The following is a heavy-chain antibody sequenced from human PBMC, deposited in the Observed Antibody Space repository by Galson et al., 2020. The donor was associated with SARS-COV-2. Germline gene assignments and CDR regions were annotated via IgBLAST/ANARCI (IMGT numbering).Heavy chain of an antibody. CDR2: ISSSGTNI. D-gene: IGHD6-13*01. J-gene: IGHJ3*02. Sequence: GGSLRLSCAGSGFTFSTYEMNWVRQAPGKGLEWVSYISSSGTNIYYADSVKGRVTISRDNANNSLYLQMTSLGAEDTAVYYCASPYLAAASFFGAFDIWGLGTMVTVSS. V-gene: IGHV3-48*03. CDR3: ASPYLAAASFFGAFDI. CDR1: GFTFSTYE.